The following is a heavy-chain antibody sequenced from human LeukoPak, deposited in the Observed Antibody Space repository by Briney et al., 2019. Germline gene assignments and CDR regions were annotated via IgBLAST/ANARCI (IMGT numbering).Heavy chain of an antibody. V-gene: IGHV3-33*01. J-gene: IGHJ4*02. CDR2: IWYDGSNK. D-gene: IGHD5-18*01. Sequence: PGGSLRLSCAASGFTFSSYGMHWVRQAPGKGLEWVAVIWYDGSNKYYADSVKGRFTISRDNSKNTLYLQMNSLRAEDTAVYYCAREGGYSYGLPFDYWGQGTLVTVSS. CDR1: GFTFSSYG. CDR3: AREGGYSYGLPFDY.